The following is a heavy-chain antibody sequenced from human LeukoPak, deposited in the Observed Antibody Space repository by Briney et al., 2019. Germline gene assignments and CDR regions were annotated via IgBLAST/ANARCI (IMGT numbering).Heavy chain of an antibody. CDR2: IYSGGST. CDR1: GFTVSSNY. Sequence: HPGGSLRLSCAASGFTVSSNYMSWVRQAPGKGLEWVSVIYSGGSTYYADSVKGRFTISRDNSKNTLYLQMNSLRAEDTAVYYCARTFGWYYFDYWGQGTLVTVSS. V-gene: IGHV3-66*01. CDR3: ARTFGWYYFDY. J-gene: IGHJ4*02. D-gene: IGHD3-10*01.